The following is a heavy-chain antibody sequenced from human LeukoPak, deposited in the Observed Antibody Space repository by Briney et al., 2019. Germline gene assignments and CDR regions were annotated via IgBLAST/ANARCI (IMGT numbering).Heavy chain of an antibody. CDR2: INPNSGGA. V-gene: IGHV1-2*02. CDR3: ARERVRLTGDFRGPDAFDI. Sequence: ASVKVSCKASGYTFTGYYMHWVRQAPGQGLEWMGWINPNSGGANYAQKFQGRVTMTRDTSISTAYMELSRLRSDDTAVYYCARERVRLTGDFRGPDAFDIWGQGTMVTVSS. CDR1: GYTFTGYY. D-gene: IGHD7-27*01. J-gene: IGHJ3*02.